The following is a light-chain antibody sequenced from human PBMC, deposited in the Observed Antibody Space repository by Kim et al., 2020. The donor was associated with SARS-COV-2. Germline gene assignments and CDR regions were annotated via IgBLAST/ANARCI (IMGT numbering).Light chain of an antibody. Sequence: PGGTVTFAGGPTPGAVTRGLWPYWDQQKPGQAPRTLIYDTSNKLSWTPARFSGSLLGGKAALTLSGAQPEDEADYYCSLSYTGVVIFGGGTQLTVL. CDR3: SLSYTGVVI. J-gene: IGLJ2*01. CDR1: PGAVTRGLW. CDR2: DTS. V-gene: IGLV7-46*01.